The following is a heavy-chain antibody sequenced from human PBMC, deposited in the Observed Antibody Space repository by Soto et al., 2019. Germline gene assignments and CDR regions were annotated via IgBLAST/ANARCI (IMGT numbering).Heavy chain of an antibody. Sequence: ASVKVSCKASGYTFTSYGISWVRQAPGQGLEWMRWISAYNSNKNNEQKHQGIITMTTDTSTSTAYMELRSLRFDDTAVYYCASGAFDIWGQGTMVTVSS. J-gene: IGHJ3*02. V-gene: IGHV1-18*01. CDR1: GYTFTSYG. CDR2: ISAYNSNK. CDR3: ASGAFDI.